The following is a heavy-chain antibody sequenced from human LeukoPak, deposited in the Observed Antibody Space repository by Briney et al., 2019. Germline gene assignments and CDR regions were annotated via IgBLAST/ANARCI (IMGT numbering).Heavy chain of an antibody. CDR3: AKDLHRGRSGGSCYDY. V-gene: IGHV3-23*01. D-gene: IGHD2-15*01. CDR2: ISGSGGST. Sequence: GGSLRLSCAASGFTFSSYAMSWVRQAPGKGLEWVSAISGSGGSTYYADSVKGRFTISRDNSKNTLYLRMNSLRAEDTAVYYCAKDLHRGRSGGSCYDYWGQGTLVTVSS. J-gene: IGHJ4*02. CDR1: GFTFSSYA.